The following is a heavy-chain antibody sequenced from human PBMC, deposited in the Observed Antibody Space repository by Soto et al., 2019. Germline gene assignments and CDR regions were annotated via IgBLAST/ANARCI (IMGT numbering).Heavy chain of an antibody. D-gene: IGHD3-16*01. J-gene: IGHJ4*02. Sequence: QVQLQESGPGLVKTSETLSLTCAVSGASITTTDWCSWVRQSPGKGLEWIGEVYHAVGPNYDPSLKRRVTISADMSKKLFSLRLTSVTAADTAVYYGSSHVSGSSALACWGQGTLVTVSS. CDR1: GASITTTDW. CDR3: SSHVSGSSALAC. CDR2: VYHAVGP. V-gene: IGHV4-4*02.